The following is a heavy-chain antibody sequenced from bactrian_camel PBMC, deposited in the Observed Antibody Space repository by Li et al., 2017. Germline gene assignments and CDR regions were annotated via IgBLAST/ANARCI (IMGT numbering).Heavy chain of an antibody. D-gene: IGHD2*01. CDR2: IDMDGRE. Sequence: HVQLVESGGGSVQAGGSLRLSCAVSGYKYASFCMAWFRQAPGKEREEVASIDMDGREGYADSVKGRFIISKDNDKNILHLQMDSLEPDDTAMYYCAAGSLSQGQCRRDIRQADFIVWGQGTQVTVS. CDR3: AAGSLSQGQCRRDIRQADFIV. V-gene: IGHV3S55*01. CDR1: GYKYASFC. J-gene: IGHJ6*01.